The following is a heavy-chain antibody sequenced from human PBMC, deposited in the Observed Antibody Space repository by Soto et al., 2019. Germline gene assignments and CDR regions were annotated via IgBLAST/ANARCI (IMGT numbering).Heavy chain of an antibody. D-gene: IGHD2-21*02. CDR3: AKYCGGDCRHFDA. J-gene: IGHJ4*02. CDR2: INTSSGAT. CDR1: GYNIIAYY. V-gene: IGHV1-46*01. Sequence: QVQLVQSGAEVKKPGSSVKLSCKASGYNIIAYYMYWVRQAPGQGPEWMGMINTSSGATNYAQKCQGRITVTRDTSTSTVYMELSSLRSEDAAVYYWAKYCGGDCRHFDAWGQGPLVTVSS.